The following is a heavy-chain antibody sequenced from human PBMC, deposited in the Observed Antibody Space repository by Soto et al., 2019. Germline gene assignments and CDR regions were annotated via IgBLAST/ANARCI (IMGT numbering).Heavy chain of an antibody. D-gene: IGHD6-19*01. CDR3: ARDVGASGWYGNYYSGMDV. J-gene: IGHJ6*02. V-gene: IGHV3-33*01. CDR1: GFTFSSYG. Sequence: PVASLRLSCAASGFTFSSYGMRWVRQAPGQGLEWVAVIWYDGSNKYYAAPVTGRVTIARDHSKNTLYLQMNSLRAEDTAVYYCARDVGASGWYGNYYSGMDVWGQGTTGTVSS. CDR2: IWYDGSNK.